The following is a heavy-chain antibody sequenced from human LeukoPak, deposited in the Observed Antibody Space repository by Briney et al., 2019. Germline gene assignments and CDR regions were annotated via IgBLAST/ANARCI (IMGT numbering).Heavy chain of an antibody. Sequence: MPSETLSLTYVVTGGSINNCYWSWIRQPPGKGLEWIAYIHSNGNTNYNPSFKSRVTVSVDTSKNQLSLRLTSVAAADTAIYYCARQPSATAAFDIWGQGTMVIVSS. J-gene: IGHJ3*02. D-gene: IGHD5-18*01. V-gene: IGHV4-59*08. CDR2: IHSNGNT. CDR1: GGSINNCY. CDR3: ARQPSATAAFDI.